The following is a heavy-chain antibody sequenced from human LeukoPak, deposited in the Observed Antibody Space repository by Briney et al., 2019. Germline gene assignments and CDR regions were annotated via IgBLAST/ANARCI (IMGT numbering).Heavy chain of an antibody. J-gene: IGHJ4*02. CDR3: ARGGYRNFDS. CDR2: IRQDGSEK. CDR1: GFTFSHYW. D-gene: IGHD5-18*01. Sequence: GGSLRLSCAASGFTFSHYWMSWVRQAPGKGLEWVANIRQDGSEKYYVDSVKGRSTISRDNAKNSLFLQMNSLRAEDTALYYCARGGYRNFDSWGQGTLVTVSS. V-gene: IGHV3-7*05.